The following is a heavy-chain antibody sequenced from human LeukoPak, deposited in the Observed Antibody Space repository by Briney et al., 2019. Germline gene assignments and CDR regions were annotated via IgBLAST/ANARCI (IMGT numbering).Heavy chain of an antibody. CDR1: GFTFSSYA. CDR2: ISDSGGST. CDR3: AKGKGSSISCSDY. D-gene: IGHD2-2*01. Sequence: GGSLRLSCAASGFTFSSYAMSWVRQAPGKGLELVSLISDSGGSTYYADSVKGRFTISRDNSKNTLSLQMNSLRADDTAVYYCAKGKGSSISCSDYWGQGTLVTVSS. V-gene: IGHV3-23*01. J-gene: IGHJ4*02.